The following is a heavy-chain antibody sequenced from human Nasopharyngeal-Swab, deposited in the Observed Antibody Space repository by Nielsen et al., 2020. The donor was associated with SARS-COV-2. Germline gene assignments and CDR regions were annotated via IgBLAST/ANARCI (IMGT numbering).Heavy chain of an antibody. D-gene: IGHD3-22*01. J-gene: IGHJ6*02. V-gene: IGHV4-34*01. CDR3: ARSDYFDINDFRPAGGYGLDV. Sequence: SETLSLTCGVYGGSFSGYYWNWIRQSPGKGLEWIGEINHMGTTKYNPSLKSRVTFLVNTSQKQLSLRLTSVTAADTAIYFCARSDYFDINDFRPAGGYGLDVWGQGTTVIVSS. CDR2: INHMGTT. CDR1: GGSFSGYY.